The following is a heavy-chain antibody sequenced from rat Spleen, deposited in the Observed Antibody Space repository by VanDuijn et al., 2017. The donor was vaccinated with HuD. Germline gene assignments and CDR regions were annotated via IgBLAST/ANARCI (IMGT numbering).Heavy chain of an antibody. CDR3: AKTTVAYYYMMDA. CDR2: IYSAGST. J-gene: IGHJ4*01. CDR1: EYSISSSYR. V-gene: IGHV3-3*01. D-gene: IGHD1-3*01. Sequence: EVPLQESGPGLVKPSQSLSLTCSVTEYSISSSYRWNWIRKFPGNKLEWRGYIYSAGSTNYNPSLKSRIAITRDTSKNQFFLQVNSVTTEDTATYYCAKTTVAYYYMMDAWGQGASVTVSS.